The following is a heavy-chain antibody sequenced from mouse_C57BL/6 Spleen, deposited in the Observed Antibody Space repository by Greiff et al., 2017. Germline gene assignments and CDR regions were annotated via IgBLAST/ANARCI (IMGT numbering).Heavy chain of an antibody. J-gene: IGHJ2*01. CDR2: ISDGGSYT. D-gene: IGHD2-5*01. CDR1: GFTFSSYA. V-gene: IGHV5-4*01. Sequence: EVQLVESGGGLVKPGGSLKLSCAASGFTFSSYAMPWVRQTPEKSLEWVATISDGGSYTYYPDNVKGRFTISRDNAKNNLYLQMGHLKSGDTAMYYCARAGPSPAYYSNYYFDDWGQGTTLTVAS. CDR3: ARAGPSPAYYSNYYFDD.